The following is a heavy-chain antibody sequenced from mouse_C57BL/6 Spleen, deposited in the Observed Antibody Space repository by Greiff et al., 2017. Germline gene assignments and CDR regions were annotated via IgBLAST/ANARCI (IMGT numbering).Heavy chain of an antibody. CDR1: GYTFTSYW. CDR3: ARGTTVPATGDYFDY. J-gene: IGHJ2*01. Sequence: QVQLQQPGAELVKPGASVKLSCKASGYTFTSYWMQWVKQRPGQSLEWIGEIDPSDSYTNYNQQFKGKATVTVDTSSSTAYRQLSSLTSEDSAVYCCARGTTVPATGDYFDYWGQGATHPVSS. D-gene: IGHD1-1*01. CDR2: IDPSDSYT. V-gene: IGHV1-50*01.